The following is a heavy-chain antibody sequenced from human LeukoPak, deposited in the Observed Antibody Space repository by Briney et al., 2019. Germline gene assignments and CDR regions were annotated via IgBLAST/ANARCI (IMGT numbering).Heavy chain of an antibody. D-gene: IGHD2-21*02. V-gene: IGHV4-4*02. CDR3: ARDRYCGGDCSKFLFDY. J-gene: IGHJ4*02. CDR1: GGSINSNNW. Sequence: SGTLSLTCAVSGGSINSNNWWRWVRQPPGKQLEWIGEIYHSGTTYYNPSLKSRVTISVDTSKNQFSLKLSSVTAADTAVYYCARDRYCGGDCSKFLFDYWGQGTLVTVSS. CDR2: IYHSGTT.